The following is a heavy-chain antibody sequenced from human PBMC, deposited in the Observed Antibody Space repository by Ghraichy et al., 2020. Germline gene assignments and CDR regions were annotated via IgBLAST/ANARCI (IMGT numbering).Heavy chain of an antibody. V-gene: IGHV3-43*01. D-gene: IGHD6-13*01. J-gene: IGHJ4*02. CDR2: ISWDGVNR. CDR3: AKESPYSSGLIKD. CDR1: GFTFDAFS. Sequence: GGSLRLSCVASGFTFDAFSMHWVRQAPGKGLEWVSLISWDGVNRFYADSVKGRFAISRDNSINSLYLQMTSLTADDTALYFCAKESPYSSGLIKDWGQGTLVIVSS.